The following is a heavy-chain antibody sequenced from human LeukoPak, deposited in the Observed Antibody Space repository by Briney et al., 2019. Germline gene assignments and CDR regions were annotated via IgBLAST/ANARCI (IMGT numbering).Heavy chain of an antibody. Sequence: ASVKVSCKASGYTFTGYYMHWVRQAPGQGLEWMGWINPNSGGTNYAQKFQGRVTMTRDTSISTAYMELSRLRSDDTAVYYCASTIAGAGTSYSYWGQGTLVTVSS. CDR1: GYTFTGYY. CDR2: INPNSGGT. V-gene: IGHV1-2*02. CDR3: ASTIAGAGTSYSY. D-gene: IGHD6-13*01. J-gene: IGHJ4*02.